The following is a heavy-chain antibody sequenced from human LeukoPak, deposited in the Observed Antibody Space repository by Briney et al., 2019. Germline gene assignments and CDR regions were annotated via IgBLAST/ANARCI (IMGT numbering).Heavy chain of an antibody. CDR3: AKDLGYSYGSYFDY. CDR2: ISGSGGST. J-gene: IGHJ4*02. CDR1: GFTFSSYA. D-gene: IGHD5-18*01. V-gene: IGHV3-23*01. Sequence: PGGSLRLSCAASGFTFSSYAMSWVRQAPGKGLEWVSAISGSGGSTYYADSAKGRFTISRDNSKNTLYLQMNSLRAEDTAVYYCAKDLGYSYGSYFDYWGQGTLVTVSS.